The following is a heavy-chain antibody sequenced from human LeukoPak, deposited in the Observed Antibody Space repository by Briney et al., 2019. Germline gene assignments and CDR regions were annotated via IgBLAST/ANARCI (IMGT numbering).Heavy chain of an antibody. CDR3: ARDDYGGDYSDFDY. CDR2: ISSSSSYI. J-gene: IGHJ4*02. CDR1: GFTFSSYS. Sequence: GSLRLSCAASGFTFSSYSMNWVRQAPGKGLEWVSSISSSSSYIYYADSVKGRFTISRDNAKNSLYLQMNSLRAVDTAVYYCARDDYGGDYSDFDYWGQGTLVTVSS. V-gene: IGHV3-21*01. D-gene: IGHD4-23*01.